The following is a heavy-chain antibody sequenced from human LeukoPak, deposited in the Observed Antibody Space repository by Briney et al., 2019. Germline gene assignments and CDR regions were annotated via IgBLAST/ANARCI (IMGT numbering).Heavy chain of an antibody. D-gene: IGHD1-1*01. Sequence: SETLSLTCAVYGGSFSGFYWRWIRQPPGKGLEWIGEVNRSGSTYYNPSLKSRVTISVDTSKNQFSLKLSSVTAADTAVYYCARHLGRTGTTIAFDIWGQGTMVTVSS. CDR1: GGSFSGFY. CDR3: ARHLGRTGTTIAFDI. CDR2: VNRSGST. J-gene: IGHJ3*02. V-gene: IGHV4-34*01.